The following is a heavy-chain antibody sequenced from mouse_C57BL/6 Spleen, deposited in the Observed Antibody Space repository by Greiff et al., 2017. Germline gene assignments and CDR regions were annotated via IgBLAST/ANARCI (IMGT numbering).Heavy chain of an antibody. Sequence: VQLKESGPGLVKPSQSLSFTCSVTGYPITSGYYWNWIRQFPGNKLEWMGYISYDGSHNYNPSLKNRISITRDTSKNPFFLTLNSVTTEDTATYYCARDYDYDGAWFAYWGQGTLVTVSA. CDR1: GYPITSGYY. V-gene: IGHV3-6*01. CDR3: ARDYDYDGAWFAY. D-gene: IGHD2-4*01. J-gene: IGHJ3*01. CDR2: ISYDGSH.